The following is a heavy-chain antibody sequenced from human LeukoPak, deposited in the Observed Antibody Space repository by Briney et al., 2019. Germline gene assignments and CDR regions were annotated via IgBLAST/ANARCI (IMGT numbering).Heavy chain of an antibody. CDR3: ANRVPCQS. Sequence: GGSLRLSCAASGFTFSGNAMTWVRQAPGKGLEWVSTISGRGGSAFYADSVKGRFTVSRDNSKNTLLLQMNSRRAEDTAIYYCANRVPCQSWGQGTLVTVSS. D-gene: IGHD2-2*01. J-gene: IGHJ5*02. V-gene: IGHV3-23*01. CDR2: ISGRGGSA. CDR1: GFTFSGNA.